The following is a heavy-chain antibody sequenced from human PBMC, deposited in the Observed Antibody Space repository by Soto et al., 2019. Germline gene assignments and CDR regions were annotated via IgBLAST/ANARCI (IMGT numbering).Heavy chain of an antibody. CDR1: GYTFTSYF. Sequence: QVQLVQSGAEVKKPGASVKVSCKASGYTFTSYFIHWVRQAPGQGLEWMGVFDPSGVATNSAPKFQGRLTMTRDTSTSTVYMDLTSLGSDGTALYYCARVSRGAFDIWGQGTLVTVSS. V-gene: IGHV1-46*01. CDR2: FDPSGVAT. CDR3: ARVSRGAFDI. J-gene: IGHJ3*02.